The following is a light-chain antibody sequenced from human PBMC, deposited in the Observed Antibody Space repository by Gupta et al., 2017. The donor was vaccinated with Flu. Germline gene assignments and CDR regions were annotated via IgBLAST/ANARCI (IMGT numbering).Light chain of an antibody. Sequence: QTARITCSGDALPKQYAYWYQQRPGQPPVLVIYKGSERPSGIPERFSGSSSGTIVTLTISGVQAEDEADYYCQSADSSSTYAWVFGGGTKLTVL. V-gene: IGLV3-25*03. CDR1: ALPKQY. CDR3: QSADSSSTYAWV. CDR2: KGS. J-gene: IGLJ3*02.